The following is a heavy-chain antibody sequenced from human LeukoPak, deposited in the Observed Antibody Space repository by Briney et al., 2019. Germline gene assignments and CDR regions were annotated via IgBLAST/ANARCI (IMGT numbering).Heavy chain of an antibody. CDR2: FDPEDGET. CDR3: ATVMWYSVAVNGDWFDP. J-gene: IGHJ5*02. CDR1: GYTLTELS. V-gene: IGHV1-24*01. Sequence: VSVKVSCKVSGYTLTELSMHWVRQAPGKGLEWMGGFDPEDGETIYAQKFQGRVTMTEDTSTDTAYMELSSLRSEDTAVYYCATVMWYSVAVNGDWFDPWGQGTLVTVSS. D-gene: IGHD6-19*01.